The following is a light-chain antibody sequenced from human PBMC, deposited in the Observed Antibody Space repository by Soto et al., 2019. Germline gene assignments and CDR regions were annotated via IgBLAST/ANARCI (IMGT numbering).Light chain of an antibody. CDR2: DAS. Sequence: IVLTQSPVTLSLSPGERVTLSCRASHYIGNFVAWYQQKLGQAPRLLIYDASNRATGIPARFSGSGSGTDFTLTISSLEPEDFAVYYCQQRGDWPLTFGGGTRLEI. CDR3: QQRGDWPLT. CDR1: HYIGNF. V-gene: IGKV3-11*01. J-gene: IGKJ4*01.